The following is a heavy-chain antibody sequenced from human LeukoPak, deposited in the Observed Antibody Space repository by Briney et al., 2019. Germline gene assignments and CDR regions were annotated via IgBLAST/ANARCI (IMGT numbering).Heavy chain of an antibody. D-gene: IGHD6-19*01. CDR1: GFTFSSYA. J-gene: IGHJ5*02. CDR2: ISGSGGST. V-gene: IGHV3-23*01. CDR3: ARGIAVALAHS. Sequence: PGGSLRLSCAASGFTFSSYAMSWVRQAPGKGLEWVSAISGSGGSTYYADSVKGRFTISRDNAKNSLYLQMNSLRAEDTAVYYCARGIAVALAHSWGQGTLVTVSS.